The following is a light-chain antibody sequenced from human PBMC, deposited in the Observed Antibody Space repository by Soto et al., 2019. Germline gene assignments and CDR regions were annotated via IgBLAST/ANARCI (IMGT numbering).Light chain of an antibody. CDR1: RSISNY. CDR3: QQSYTAPYT. CDR2: GAS. Sequence: DIQMTQSPSSLSASVGDAVSLTCRASRSISNYLSWYQQKPGRAPKLLISGASSLQRGVPSRFSGSGSGTTFTLTITSLQPDDFAIYFCQQSYTAPYTFGPGTKVDIK. J-gene: IGKJ3*01. V-gene: IGKV1-39*01.